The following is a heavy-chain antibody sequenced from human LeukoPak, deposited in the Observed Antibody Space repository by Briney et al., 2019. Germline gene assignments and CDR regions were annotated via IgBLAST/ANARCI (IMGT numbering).Heavy chain of an antibody. CDR1: GYTFTGYY. CDR3: ARDDQPVFWYDSQPHYFDY. J-gene: IGHJ4*02. CDR2: INPNSGGT. V-gene: IGHV1-2*02. D-gene: IGHD3-22*01. Sequence: ASVKVSCKASGYTFTGYYMHWVRQAPGQGLEWMGWINPNSGGTNYAQKFQGRVTMTRDTSISTAYMELSRLRSDDTAVYYCARDDQPVFWYDSQPHYFDYWGQGTLVTVSS.